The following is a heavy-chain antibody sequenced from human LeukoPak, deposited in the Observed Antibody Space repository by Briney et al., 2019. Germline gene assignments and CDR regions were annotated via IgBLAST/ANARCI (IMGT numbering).Heavy chain of an antibody. CDR3: ARVLEGY. Sequence: GGSLRLSCAASGFTFSSYAMHWVRQAPGKGLEWVAVISYDGSNKYYADSVKGRFTISRDNSKNTLYLQMNSLRAEDTAVYYCARVLEGYWGQGTLVTVSS. CDR1: GFTFSSYA. V-gene: IGHV3-30*04. CDR2: ISYDGSNK. J-gene: IGHJ4*02.